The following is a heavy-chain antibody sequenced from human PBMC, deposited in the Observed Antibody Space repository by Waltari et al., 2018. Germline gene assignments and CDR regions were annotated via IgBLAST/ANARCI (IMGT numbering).Heavy chain of an antibody. CDR3: ARGFRFFDY. D-gene: IGHD3-10*01. CDR2: IYTSGST. V-gene: IGHV4-61*09. J-gene: IGHJ4*02. CDR1: GGSISSGSYY. Sequence: QVQLQESGPGLVKPSQTLSLTCTVSGGSISSGSYYWSWIRQPAGKGLEWIGYIYTSGSTNYNPSLKSRVTISVDTSKNQFSLKLSSGTAADTAVYYCARGFRFFDYWGQGTLVTVSS.